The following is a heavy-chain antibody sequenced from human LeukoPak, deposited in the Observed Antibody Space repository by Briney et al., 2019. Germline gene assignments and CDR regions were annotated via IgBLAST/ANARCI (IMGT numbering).Heavy chain of an antibody. Sequence: VASVKVSCKASGGTFSSYAISWVRQAPGQGLEWMGGIIPIFGTANYTQKFQGRVTITADKSTSTAYMELRSLRSDDTAVYFCARVRDDILTGYYQFDYWGQGTRVTVSS. V-gene: IGHV1-69*06. CDR1: GGTFSSYA. CDR3: ARVRDDILTGYYQFDY. D-gene: IGHD3-9*01. J-gene: IGHJ4*02. CDR2: IIPIFGTA.